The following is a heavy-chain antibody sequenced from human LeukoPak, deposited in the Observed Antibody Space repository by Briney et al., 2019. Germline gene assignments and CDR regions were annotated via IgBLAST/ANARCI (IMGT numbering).Heavy chain of an antibody. V-gene: IGHV3-13*04. CDR2: TGTAGDT. D-gene: IGHD3-22*01. J-gene: IGHJ3*02. CDR3: ARGGGGSGYSYPFDI. Sequence: PGGSLRLSCAASGFTFSSYDMHWVRQAPGKGLEWVSATGTAGDTYYLGSVTGRFTISIENAKNSLYLQIHSLRAGDTAVYYCARGGGGSGYSYPFDIWGQGTMVTVSS. CDR1: GFTFSSYD.